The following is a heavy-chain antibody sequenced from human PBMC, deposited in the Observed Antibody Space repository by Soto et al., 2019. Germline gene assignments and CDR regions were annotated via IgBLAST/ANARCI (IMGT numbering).Heavy chain of an antibody. CDR3: AKSSEVRITIFGVAPVGGGYYGMDV. CDR2: ISGSGGIT. D-gene: IGHD3-3*01. V-gene: IGHV3-23*01. Sequence: EVQLLESGGGLVQPGGSLRLSCAASGFTFSSYAMSWVRQAPGKGLEWVSAISGSGGITYYAAAAKGRFTISRDNSKTTLYLKMNRLRAEDRAIYYGAKSSEVRITIFGVAPVGGGYYGMDVWGQGTTVTVSS. CDR1: GFTFSSYA. J-gene: IGHJ6*02.